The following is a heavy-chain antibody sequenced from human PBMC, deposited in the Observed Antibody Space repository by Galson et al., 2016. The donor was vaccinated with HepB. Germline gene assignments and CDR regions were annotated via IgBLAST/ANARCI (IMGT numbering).Heavy chain of an antibody. CDR2: INPESGGT. J-gene: IGHJ4*02. CDR3: VRGGLGIDY. Sequence: SVKVSCKASGYKFTDYWIHWVRQAPGQGLEWKGWINPESGGTNYAQMFQGRATLTRDTSISTVYLELSGLTYDDTAVYFCVRGGLGIDYWGQGTLVTVSS. D-gene: IGHD3/OR15-3a*01. CDR1: GYKFTDYW. V-gene: IGHV1-2*02.